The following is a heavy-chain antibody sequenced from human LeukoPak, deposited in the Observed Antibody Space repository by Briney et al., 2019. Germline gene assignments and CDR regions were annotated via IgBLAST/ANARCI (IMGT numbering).Heavy chain of an antibody. D-gene: IGHD3-10*01. Sequence: PGGSLRLSCAASGFTFSSYGMHWVRQAPGKGLEWVAVIWYDGSNKYYADSVKGRFTISRDNSKNTLYLQMNSLRAEDTAVYYCARGEVLLWFGESWGQGTLVTVSS. CDR3: ARGEVLLWFGES. J-gene: IGHJ5*02. CDR2: IWYDGSNK. CDR1: GFTFSSYG. V-gene: IGHV3-33*01.